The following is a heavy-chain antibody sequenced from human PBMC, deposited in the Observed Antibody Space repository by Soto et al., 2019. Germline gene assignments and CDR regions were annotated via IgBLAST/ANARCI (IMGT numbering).Heavy chain of an antibody. D-gene: IGHD3-10*01. J-gene: IGHJ5*01. Sequence: GGSLRLSCAASGFTFSSYSMNWFRQAPGKGLEWVSYISGSGSTIYYADSVKGRFTISRDNAKNSLYLQMNSLGAEDTAVYYCARGCVLWFAALLTHVDSWGHGPLIT. V-gene: IGHV3-48*04. CDR1: GFTFSSYS. CDR3: ARGCVLWFAALLTHVDS. CDR2: ISGSGSTI.